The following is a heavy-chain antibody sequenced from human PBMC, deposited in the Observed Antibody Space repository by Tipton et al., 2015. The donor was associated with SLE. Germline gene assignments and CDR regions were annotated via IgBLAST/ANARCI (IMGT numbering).Heavy chain of an antibody. J-gene: IGHJ4*02. CDR2: IYTSGST. CDR3: ARDPVETSFDN. V-gene: IGHV4-4*07. CDR1: GGSISRYY. Sequence: TLSLTCTVSGGSISRYYWSWIRQPAGKGLEWIGRIYTSGSTNYNPSLKSRVTMSVDTSKNQFSRKLSSVTAADTAVYYCARDPVETSFDNWGQGTLVTVSS. D-gene: IGHD5-24*01.